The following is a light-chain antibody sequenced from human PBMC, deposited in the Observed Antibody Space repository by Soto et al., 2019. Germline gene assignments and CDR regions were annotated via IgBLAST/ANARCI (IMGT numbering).Light chain of an antibody. V-gene: IGKV3-20*01. Sequence: EIVLTQSPGTLSLSPGERATLSCRASQSVSSSYLAWYQQKTGQAPRPLIYAASSRATGIPDRFSGSGSGTDITLTINRLEPEDFAVYYGQQYCSSTWTFGQGTYVEI. CDR2: AAS. CDR1: QSVSSSY. J-gene: IGKJ1*01. CDR3: QQYCSSTWT.